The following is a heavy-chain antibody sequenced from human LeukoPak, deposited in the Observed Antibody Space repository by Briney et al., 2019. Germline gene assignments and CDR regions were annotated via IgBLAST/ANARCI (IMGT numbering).Heavy chain of an antibody. CDR1: GFTVSSNY. D-gene: IGHD2-15*01. Sequence: GGSLRLSCAASGFTVSSNYMSWVRQAPGKGLEWVSVIYSGGSTYYADSVKGRFTISRDNSKNTLYLQMNSLRAEDTAVYYCAREAATYYFGYWGQGTLVTVSS. CDR3: AREAATYYFGY. CDR2: IYSGGST. V-gene: IGHV3-53*01. J-gene: IGHJ4*02.